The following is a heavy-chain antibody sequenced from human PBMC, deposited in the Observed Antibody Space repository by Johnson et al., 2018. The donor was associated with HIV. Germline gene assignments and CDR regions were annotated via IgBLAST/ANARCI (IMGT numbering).Heavy chain of an antibody. J-gene: IGHJ3*01. CDR1: GFIFSRSW. V-gene: IGHV3-74*01. CDR3: ARDRHGAGRPNAFDL. Sequence: VQLVESGGGLVQPGGSLRLSCAASGFIFSRSWMHWVRQVPGKGLVWVSRSNSDGSRTTYADSVKGRFTISSDKAKNTLYLQMNSPSPEDTGVYHCARDRHGAGRPNAFDLWGRGTKVTV. D-gene: IGHD3-10*01. CDR2: SNSDGSRT.